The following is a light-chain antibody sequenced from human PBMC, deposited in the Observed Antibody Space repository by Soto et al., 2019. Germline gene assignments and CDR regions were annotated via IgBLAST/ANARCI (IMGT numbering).Light chain of an antibody. J-gene: IGLJ2*01. CDR1: SSDVGGYNY. V-gene: IGLV2-14*01. CDR3: SSYTSSITLV. CDR2: EVS. Sequence: QSALTQPASVSGSPGQSITISCTGTSSDVGGYNYVSWYQQHPVKAPKLMIYEVSNRPSGVSNRFSASKSGNTASLTISGLQAEDEADYYCSSYTSSITLVFGGGTKLTVL.